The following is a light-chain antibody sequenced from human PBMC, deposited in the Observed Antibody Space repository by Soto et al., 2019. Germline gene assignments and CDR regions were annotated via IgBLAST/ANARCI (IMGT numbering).Light chain of an antibody. CDR3: QVYGSSPKT. CDR1: QPVNSGY. Sequence: IVLTQSPGTLSLSPGEGATLSCRASQPVNSGYLAWSQQKPGQAHRLLMYGVSTRDTVIPDRSRGSGAGTDFTLTIHKLEPRDFAVYYCQVYGSSPKTFSQGNKVEFK. J-gene: IGKJ1*01. V-gene: IGKV3-20*01. CDR2: GVS.